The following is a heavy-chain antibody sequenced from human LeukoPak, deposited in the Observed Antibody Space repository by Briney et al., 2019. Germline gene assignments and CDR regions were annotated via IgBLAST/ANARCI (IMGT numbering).Heavy chain of an antibody. V-gene: IGHV5-51*01. D-gene: IGHD2-2*01. CDR3: AIGGDSSTSCYRCFNY. CDR1: GYSFTNYW. J-gene: IGHJ4*02. Sequence: GESLKISCEGSGYSFTNYWIGWVRQMPGKGLEWMGIIYPDDSDTRYSPSFQDQVTISADKSIGTAYLQWSSLKASDTAMYYCAIGGDSSTSCYRCFNYWGQGTLVTVSS. CDR2: IYPDDSDT.